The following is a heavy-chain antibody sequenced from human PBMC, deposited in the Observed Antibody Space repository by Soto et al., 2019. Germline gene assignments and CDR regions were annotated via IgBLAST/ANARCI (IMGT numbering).Heavy chain of an antibody. Sequence: QVQLVESGGGVVQPGRSLRLSCAASGFTFSSYAMHWVRQAPGKGLEWVAVISYDGSNKYYADSVKGRFIISRDNSKNTLYLQMNSLRAEDTAVYYCARTHRPGNEYYYDSSGYYCADYWGQGTLVTVSS. J-gene: IGHJ4*02. V-gene: IGHV3-30-3*01. CDR1: GFTFSSYA. D-gene: IGHD3-22*01. CDR3: ARTHRPGNEYYYDSSGYYCADY. CDR2: ISYDGSNK.